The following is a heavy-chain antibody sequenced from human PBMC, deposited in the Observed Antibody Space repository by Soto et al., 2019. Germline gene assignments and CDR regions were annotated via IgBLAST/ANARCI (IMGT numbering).Heavy chain of an antibody. CDR2: ISYDGSNK. Sequence: GGSLRLSCAASGFTFSSYAMHWVRQAPGKGLEWVAVISYDGSNKYYADSVKGRFTISRENSKNTLYLQMNSLRAEDTAVYYCASHRGGPGGYFDYWGQGTLVTVSS. V-gene: IGHV3-30-3*01. CDR1: GFTFSSYA. D-gene: IGHD3-16*01. CDR3: ASHRGGPGGYFDY. J-gene: IGHJ4*02.